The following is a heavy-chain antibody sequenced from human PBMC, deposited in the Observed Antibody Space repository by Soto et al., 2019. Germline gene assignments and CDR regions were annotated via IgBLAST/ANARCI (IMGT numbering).Heavy chain of an antibody. D-gene: IGHD2-21*02. Sequence: ASLKVSCKTSGYTFSVYYMHWVRQAPGQGLEWMGWINPNSGGTNYAQKFQGRVTMTRDTSISTAYMELSGLRSDDTAVYFCMRYGVAATYWGQGTLVTVSS. J-gene: IGHJ4*02. CDR1: GYTFSVYY. CDR3: MRYGVAATY. V-gene: IGHV1-2*02. CDR2: INPNSGGT.